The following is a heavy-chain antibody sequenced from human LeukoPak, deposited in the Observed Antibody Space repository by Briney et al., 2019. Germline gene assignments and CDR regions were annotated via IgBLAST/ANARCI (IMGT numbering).Heavy chain of an antibody. D-gene: IGHD2-2*01. Sequence: SETLSLTCAVYGGSFSGYHWSWIRQPPGKGLEWIGEINHSGSTNYNPSLKSRVTISVDTSKNQFSLKLSSVTAADTAVYYCARGQASTRDFDYWGQGTLVTVSS. J-gene: IGHJ4*02. CDR3: ARGQASTRDFDY. CDR1: GGSFSGYH. V-gene: IGHV4-34*01. CDR2: INHSGST.